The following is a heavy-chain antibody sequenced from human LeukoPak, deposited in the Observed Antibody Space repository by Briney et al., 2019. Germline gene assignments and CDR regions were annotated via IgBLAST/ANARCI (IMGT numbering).Heavy chain of an antibody. CDR3: ARATLTVYYYDSSGYYYDY. D-gene: IGHD3-22*01. CDR1: GGTFSSYA. Sequence: PGASVTVSCKASGGTFSSYAISWVRQAPGQGLEWMGGIIPIFGTANYAQKFQGRVTITADESTSTAYMELSSLRCEDTAVYYCARATLTVYYYDSSGYYYDYWGQGTLVTVSS. CDR2: IIPIFGTA. V-gene: IGHV1-69*13. J-gene: IGHJ4*02.